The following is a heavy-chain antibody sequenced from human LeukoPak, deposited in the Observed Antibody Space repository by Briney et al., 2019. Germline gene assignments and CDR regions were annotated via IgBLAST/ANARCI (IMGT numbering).Heavy chain of an antibody. CDR1: GGTFSSYT. V-gene: IGHV1-69*04. D-gene: IGHD6-6*01. CDR2: IIPILGIA. CDR3: ARDKGLAPQHDAFDI. J-gene: IGHJ3*02. Sequence: TVKLSCKASGGTFSSYTISWVRQPPGQGLEWMGRIIPILGIANYAQKFQGRVTITADKSTSTAYMELSSLRSEDTAVYYCARDKGLAPQHDAFDIWGQGTMVTVSS.